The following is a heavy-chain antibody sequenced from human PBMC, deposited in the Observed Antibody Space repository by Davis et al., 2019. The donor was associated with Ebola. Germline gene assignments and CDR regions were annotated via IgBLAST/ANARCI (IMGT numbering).Heavy chain of an antibody. CDR2: IYHSGST. CDR1: GYSISSGYY. J-gene: IGHJ4*02. D-gene: IGHD6-13*01. CDR3: ADLHSGY. V-gene: IGHV4-38-2*02. Sequence: SETLSLTCTVSGYSISSGYYWGWIRQPPGKGLEWIGSIYHSGSTYYNPSFKSRVTILVDTSKNQFSLKLTSVTAADTAVYYCADLHSGYWGQGTLVTVSS.